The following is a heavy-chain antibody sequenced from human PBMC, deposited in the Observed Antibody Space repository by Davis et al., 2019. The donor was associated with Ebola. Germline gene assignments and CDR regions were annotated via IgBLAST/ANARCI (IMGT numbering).Heavy chain of an antibody. D-gene: IGHD5-18*01. V-gene: IGHV4-30-4*08. J-gene: IGHJ5*02. CDR2: IYYSGSA. Sequence: SWVRQPPGKGLEWIGYIYYSGSASYNPSLKSRVTISVDTSKNQFSLRLSSVTAADTAVYYCAREVEYSYGYPDWFDPWGQGTLVIVSS. CDR3: AREVEYSYGYPDWFDP.